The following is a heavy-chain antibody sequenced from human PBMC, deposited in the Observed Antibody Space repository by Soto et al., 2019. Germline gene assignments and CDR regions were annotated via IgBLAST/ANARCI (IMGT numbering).Heavy chain of an antibody. D-gene: IGHD6-25*01. CDR2: ISAYNGNT. J-gene: IGHJ4*03. V-gene: IGHV1-18*01. CDR1: GYTFTSYG. Sequence: VPVKVSCKASGYTFTSYGISWVRQAPGQGLEWMGWISAYNGNTNYAQKLQGRVTMTTDTSTSTAYMELRSLRSDDTAVYFCARDPSSIAAAGRFGYWGQGTTVTVSS. CDR3: ARDPSSIAAAGRFGY.